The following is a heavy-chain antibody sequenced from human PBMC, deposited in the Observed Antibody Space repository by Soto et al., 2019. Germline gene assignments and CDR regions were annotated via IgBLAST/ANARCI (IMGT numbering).Heavy chain of an antibody. CDR1: GNTLTELS. J-gene: IGHJ3*02. CDR2: LDPEDGET. Sequence: QVQLVQSGAGGKKPGASVRVPCKVSGNTLTELSMHWVRKPPGKGLEWMGGLDPEDGETIYAHKFQGRVTMTEATSTYTAYMELSSLRSEDTAVYYCATGLGAFDIWGQGTMVTVSS. CDR3: ATGLGAFDI. V-gene: IGHV1-24*01. D-gene: IGHD3-22*01.